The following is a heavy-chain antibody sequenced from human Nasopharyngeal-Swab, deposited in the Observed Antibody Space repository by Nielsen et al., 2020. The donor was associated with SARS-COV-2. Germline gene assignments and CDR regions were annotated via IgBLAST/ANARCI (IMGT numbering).Heavy chain of an antibody. V-gene: IGHV3-73*01. Sequence: GESLKISCAASGFTFSGSAMHWVRQASGKGLEWVGRIRSKANSYATAYAASVKGRFTISRDDSKNTAYLQMNSLKTEDTAVYYCTRLRYSSSLDYWGQGTLVTVSS. CDR1: GFTFSGSA. D-gene: IGHD6-13*01. J-gene: IGHJ4*02. CDR2: IRSKANSYAT. CDR3: TRLRYSSSLDY.